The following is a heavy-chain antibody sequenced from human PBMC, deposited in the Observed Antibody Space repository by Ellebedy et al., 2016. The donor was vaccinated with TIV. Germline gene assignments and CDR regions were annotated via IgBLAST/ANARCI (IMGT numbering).Heavy chain of an antibody. CDR1: GGSLSAYY. J-gene: IGHJ4*02. Sequence: SETLSLXCAVSGGSLSAYYWNWIRQPPGKGLEWVGHLTHTGRTNYNPSLQSRVAISLDSSKTQFSLELNSVTAADTAVYFCARSCSPSCWECLEYWGQGVLVTVSS. D-gene: IGHD2-2*01. CDR2: LTHTGRT. V-gene: IGHV4-59*13. CDR3: ARSCSPSCWECLEY.